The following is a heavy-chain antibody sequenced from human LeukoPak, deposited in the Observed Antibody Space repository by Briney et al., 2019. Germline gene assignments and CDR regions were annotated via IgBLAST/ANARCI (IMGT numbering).Heavy chain of an antibody. CDR1: GYTLTELS. Sequence: ASVKVSCKVSGYTLTELSMHWVRQAPGKGLEWMGGFDPEDGETIYAQKFQGRVTMTEDTSTDTAYMELSSLRSEDTAVYYCARTRRYDFWSGYWVFDYWGQGTLVTVSS. D-gene: IGHD3-3*01. CDR3: ARTRRYDFWSGYWVFDY. J-gene: IGHJ4*02. V-gene: IGHV1-24*01. CDR2: FDPEDGET.